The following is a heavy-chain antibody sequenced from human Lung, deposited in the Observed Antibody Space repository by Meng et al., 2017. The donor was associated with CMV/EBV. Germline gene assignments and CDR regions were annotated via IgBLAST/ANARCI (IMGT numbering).Heavy chain of an antibody. Sequence: SCAASGFTFSSHAMSWVRQAPGKGLEWVSAISGSGGSTYHADSVKGRFTISRDNSKNTLYLQMNSLRAEDTAVYYCAKGGWSKPPNWLWGQGTLVTVSS. D-gene: IGHD2-8*02. CDR3: AKGGWSKPPNWL. CDR2: ISGSGGST. V-gene: IGHV3-23*01. J-gene: IGHJ4*02. CDR1: GFTFSSHA.